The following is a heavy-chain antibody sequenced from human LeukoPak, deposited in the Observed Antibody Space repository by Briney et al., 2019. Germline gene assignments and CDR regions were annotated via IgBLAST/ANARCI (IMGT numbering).Heavy chain of an antibody. CDR2: IYYSGST. V-gene: IGHV4-39*07. J-gene: IGHJ4*02. CDR3: ARDLNLWTYFDY. CDR1: GGSISSSSYY. Sequence: PSETLSLTCTVSGGSISSSSYYWGWIRQPPGKGLEWIGSIYYSGSTYYNPSLKSRVTISVDTSKNQFSLKLSSVTAADTAVYYCARDLNLWTYFDYWGQGTLVTVTS. D-gene: IGHD3/OR15-3a*01.